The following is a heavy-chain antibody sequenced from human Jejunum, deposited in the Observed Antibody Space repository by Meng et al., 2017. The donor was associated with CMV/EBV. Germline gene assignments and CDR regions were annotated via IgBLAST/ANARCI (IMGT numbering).Heavy chain of an antibody. CDR3: SRAGNYRFDY. D-gene: IGHD1-7*01. V-gene: IGHV3-74*01. J-gene: IGHJ4*02. CDR2: MNADGSTT. Sequence: SCEGSGFTFSNSWMHWVRQAPGKGLVWVSRMNADGSTTTYADSVKGRFTISRDNAKNTLYLQMNSLTAEDTAVYYCSRAGNYRFDYWGQGTRVTVSS. CDR1: GFTFSNSW.